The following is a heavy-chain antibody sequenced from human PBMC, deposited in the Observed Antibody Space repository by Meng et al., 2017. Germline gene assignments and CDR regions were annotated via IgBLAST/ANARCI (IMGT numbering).Heavy chain of an antibody. D-gene: IGHD1-26*01. J-gene: IGHJ4*02. CDR1: GDSVSSNSAA. Sequence: QIQLQQSPPGLVKPSPPLSLICAISGDSVSSNSAAWNWIRQSPSRGLEWLGRAYYRSKWYHDYAESVKSRISIDPDTSKNQFSLQLRSVTPEDSAVYYCARGSYSFDSWGQRTLVTVSS. CDR2: AYYRSKWYH. V-gene: IGHV6-1*01. CDR3: ARGSYSFDS.